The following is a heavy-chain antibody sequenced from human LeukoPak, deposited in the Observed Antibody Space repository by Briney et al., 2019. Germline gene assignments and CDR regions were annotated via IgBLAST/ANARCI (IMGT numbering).Heavy chain of an antibody. CDR3: ARVVYSSSGDWFDP. V-gene: IGHV1-2*02. CDR2: INPNSGGT. CDR1: GYTFTGYY. J-gene: IGHJ5*02. Sequence: APVKVCCKASGYTFTGYYMHRVRQAPGQGHEWKGWINPNSGGTNYAQKFQGRVTMTRDTSISTAYMELSRLRSDDTAVYYCARVVYSSSGDWFDPWGQGTLVTVSS. D-gene: IGHD6-13*01.